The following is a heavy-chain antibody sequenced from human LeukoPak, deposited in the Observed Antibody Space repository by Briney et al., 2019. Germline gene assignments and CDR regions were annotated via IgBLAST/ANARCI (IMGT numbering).Heavy chain of an antibody. CDR1: GFTFSSYA. V-gene: IGHV3-23*01. D-gene: IGHD6-19*01. CDR2: ISGSGGST. J-gene: IGHJ3*02. Sequence: GGSLRLSCAASGFTFSSYAMSWVRQAPGKGLEWVSAISGSGGSTYYADSVKGRFTISRDNSKNTLYLQMTSLRAEDTAVYYCASHKTGYSSGWADAFDIWGQGTMVTVSS. CDR3: ASHKTGYSSGWADAFDI.